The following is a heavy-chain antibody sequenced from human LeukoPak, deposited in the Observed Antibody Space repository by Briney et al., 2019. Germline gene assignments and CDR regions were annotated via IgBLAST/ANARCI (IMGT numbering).Heavy chain of an antibody. Sequence: PGGSLRLSCAASGFTFSSYAMHWVRQAPGKGLEWVAVISYDGSNKYYADSVKGRFTISRDNSKNTLYLQMNSLRAEDTAVYYCARDERYYDILTGPGGIWGQGTMVTVSS. CDR2: ISYDGSNK. V-gene: IGHV3-30*04. J-gene: IGHJ3*02. CDR1: GFTFSSYA. CDR3: ARDERYYDILTGPGGI. D-gene: IGHD3-9*01.